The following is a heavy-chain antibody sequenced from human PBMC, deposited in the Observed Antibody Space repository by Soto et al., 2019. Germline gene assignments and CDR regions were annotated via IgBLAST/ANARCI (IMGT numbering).Heavy chain of an antibody. CDR1: GFTFSSYA. J-gene: IGHJ3*02. V-gene: IGHV3-23*01. CDR3: AKDSTGDDAFDI. D-gene: IGHD7-27*01. CDR2: ISGSGGST. Sequence: GGSLRLSCAASGFTFSSYAMSWVRQAPGKGLEWVSAISGSGGSTYYADSVKGRFTISRDNSKNTLYQQMNSLRAEDTAVYYCAKDSTGDDAFDIWGQGTMVTVSS.